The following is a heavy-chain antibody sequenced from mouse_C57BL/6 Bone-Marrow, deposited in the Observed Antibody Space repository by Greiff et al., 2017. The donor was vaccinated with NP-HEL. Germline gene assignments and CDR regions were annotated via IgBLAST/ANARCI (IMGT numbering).Heavy chain of an antibody. V-gene: IGHV5-6*01. CDR3: ARHLGLLAMDY. CDR1: GFTFSSYG. J-gene: IGHJ4*01. Sequence: EVKLQESGGDLVKPGGSLKLSCAASGFTFSSYGMSWVRQTPDKRLEWVATISSGGSYTYYPDSVKGRFTISRDNAKNTLYLQMSSLKSEDTAMYYCARHLGLLAMDYWGQGTSVTVSS. CDR2: ISSGGSYT. D-gene: IGHD2-10*01.